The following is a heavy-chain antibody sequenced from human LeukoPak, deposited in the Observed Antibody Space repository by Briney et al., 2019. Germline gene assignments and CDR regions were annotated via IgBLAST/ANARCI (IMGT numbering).Heavy chain of an antibody. CDR2: LYSSGNT. V-gene: IGHV3-53*01. CDR1: GFSVITDY. J-gene: IGHJ4*02. D-gene: IGHD7-27*01. Sequence: GGSLRLSCAASGFSVITDYMTWVRQAPGKGLEWVSTLYSSGNTYYADSLKGRLTVSRANSKNTLFLEMSSLRAEDTAVYFGARGWGSFENWGQGTLVAVSS. CDR3: ARGWGSFEN.